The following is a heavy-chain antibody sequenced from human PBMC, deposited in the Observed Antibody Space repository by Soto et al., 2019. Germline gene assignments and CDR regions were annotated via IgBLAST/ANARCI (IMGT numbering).Heavy chain of an antibody. Sequence: GGSLRLSCTASGFTFNNYYMHWVRQAPGKGLVWVSRLLSDGSGTNYADSVEGRFTISRDNTKNTLYLQMNSLRAEDTAVYYCARAAMIVVVYGMDVWGQGTTVTVSS. CDR1: GFTFNNYY. CDR2: LLSDGSGT. J-gene: IGHJ6*02. CDR3: ARAAMIVVVYGMDV. D-gene: IGHD3-22*01. V-gene: IGHV3-74*01.